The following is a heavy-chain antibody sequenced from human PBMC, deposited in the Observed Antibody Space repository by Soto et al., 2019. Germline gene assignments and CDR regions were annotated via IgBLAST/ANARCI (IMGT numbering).Heavy chain of an antibody. D-gene: IGHD2-8*01. CDR1: GGSITTSDYW. J-gene: IGHJ4*02. Sequence: PSETLSLTCSVSGGSITTSDYWWGWIRQPPGKGLEWIGSIFYSGSTHYSSSLKSRVIISVDTSKNQFSLNLNSVTAADTSAYFCARHEGNGNVWPLDYWGQGILVTVSS. V-gene: IGHV4-39*01. CDR3: ARHEGNGNVWPLDY. CDR2: IFYSGST.